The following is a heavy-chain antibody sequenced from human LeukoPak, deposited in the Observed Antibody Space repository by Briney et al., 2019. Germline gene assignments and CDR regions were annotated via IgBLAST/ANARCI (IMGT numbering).Heavy chain of an antibody. CDR2: ISSGSSII. J-gene: IGHJ4*02. Sequence: GGSLRLSCAASGFTFSTSTMNWVRQAPGKGLEWVSYISSGSSIIYYADSVKGRFTISRDKAKNSLYLQMTSLRDEDTAVYYCAREPFDYWGQAILVTVSS. CDR3: AREPFDY. V-gene: IGHV3-48*02. CDR1: GFTFSTST.